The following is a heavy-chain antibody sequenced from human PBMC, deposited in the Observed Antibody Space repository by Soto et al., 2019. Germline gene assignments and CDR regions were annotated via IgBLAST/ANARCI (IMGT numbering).Heavy chain of an antibody. V-gene: IGHV1-8*01. Sequence: GASVKVSCKASGYSFTSLDINWVRQTAGQGLEWMGWMQPSTGRTGYAQKFQGRVTMTRDTSINTAYMELTTLTSDDTAFYYCARGVSAGVDYGGQGTLVTVSS. D-gene: IGHD1-26*01. CDR3: ARGVSAGVDY. J-gene: IGHJ4*02. CDR2: MQPSTGRT. CDR1: GYSFTSLD.